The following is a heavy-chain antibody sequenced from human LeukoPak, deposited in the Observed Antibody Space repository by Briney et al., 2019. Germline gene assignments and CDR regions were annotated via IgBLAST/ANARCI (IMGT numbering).Heavy chain of an antibody. D-gene: IGHD5-12*01. CDR3: ARVVDIVATIWFDY. CDR1: GFTFSSYW. J-gene: IGHJ4*02. CDR2: IKQDGSEK. V-gene: IGHV3-7*01. Sequence: GGSLRLSCAASGFTFSSYWMSWVRQAPGKGLEWVANIKQDGSEKYYVDSVKGRFTISRDNAKNSLYLQMNSLRAEDTAVYYCARVVDIVATIWFDYWGQGTLVTVCS.